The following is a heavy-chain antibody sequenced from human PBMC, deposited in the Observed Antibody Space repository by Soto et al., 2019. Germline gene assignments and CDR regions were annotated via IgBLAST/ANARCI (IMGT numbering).Heavy chain of an antibody. CDR3: ARWDTYYDFWSGYSDYYYYGMDV. CDR2: IIPIFGTA. Sequence: ASVKVSCKASGGTFSSYAISWLRQAPGQGLEWMGGIIPIFGTANYAQKFQGRVTITADKSTSTAYMELSSLRSEDTAVYYCARWDTYYDFWSGYSDYYYYGMDVWGQGTTVTVSS. D-gene: IGHD3-3*01. V-gene: IGHV1-69*06. J-gene: IGHJ6*02. CDR1: GGTFSSYA.